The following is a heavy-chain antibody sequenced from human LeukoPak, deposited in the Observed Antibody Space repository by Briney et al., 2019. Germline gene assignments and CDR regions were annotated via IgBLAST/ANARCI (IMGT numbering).Heavy chain of an antibody. J-gene: IGHJ4*02. CDR2: MNPNSGNT. D-gene: IGHD6-19*01. CDR1: GYTFTSYD. Sequence: GASVKVSCKASGYTFTSYDINWVRQATGQGLEWMGWMNPNSGNTGHAQKFQGRVTMTRNTSISTAYMELGSLRSEDTAVYYCARDCDIAVAGFDYFDYWGQGTLVTVSS. V-gene: IGHV1-8*01. CDR3: ARDCDIAVAGFDYFDY.